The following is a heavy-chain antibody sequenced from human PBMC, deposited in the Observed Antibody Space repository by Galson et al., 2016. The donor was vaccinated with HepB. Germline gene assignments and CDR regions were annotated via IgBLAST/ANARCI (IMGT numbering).Heavy chain of an antibody. CDR3: ARARQLFSVYYFGFDV. D-gene: IGHD6-13*01. J-gene: IGHJ6*02. CDR2: ISDDGTRK. Sequence: SLRLSCAASGFTLSYYVVHWVRQAPGKGLEWVALISDDGTRKYFADSVKGRVTISRDNSNNTLDRQMNNLRGEDTAVYYCARARQLFSVYYFGFDVWGPGTTVTVSS. CDR1: GFTLSYYV. V-gene: IGHV3-30*04.